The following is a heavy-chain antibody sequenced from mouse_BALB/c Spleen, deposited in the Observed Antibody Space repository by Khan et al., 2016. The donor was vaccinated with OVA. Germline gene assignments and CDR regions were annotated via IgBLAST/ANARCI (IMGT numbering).Heavy chain of an antibody. J-gene: IGHJ4*01. V-gene: IGHV1S56*01. CDR2: IYPGDGNT. CDR3: AIEGLRGVAVDY. Sequence: QVQLKQSGPELVKPGALVKISCKASGYTFTSYDINWVKQRPGQGLEWIGWIYPGDGNTKYNENFKGQAPLTADNSSSTAYMQLSSLTSENSAVYFCAIEGLRGVAVDYWGQGTSVTVSS. D-gene: IGHD2-4*01. CDR1: GYTFTSYD.